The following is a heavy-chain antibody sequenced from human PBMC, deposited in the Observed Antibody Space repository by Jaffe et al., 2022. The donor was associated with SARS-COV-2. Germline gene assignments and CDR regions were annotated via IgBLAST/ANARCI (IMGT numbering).Heavy chain of an antibody. Sequence: QVQLQESGPGLVKPSETLSLSCIVSGGSISSYYWSWLRQPPGKGLEWIGFIYYTGSTNYNPSLKSRVTISVDTSKNQFSLKVNSVTAADTAVYFCARQSCSGGNCYPYFDYWGQGTLVTVSS. CDR3: ARQSCSGGNCYPYFDY. CDR1: GGSISSYY. CDR2: IYYTGST. J-gene: IGHJ4*02. D-gene: IGHD2-15*01. V-gene: IGHV4-59*01.